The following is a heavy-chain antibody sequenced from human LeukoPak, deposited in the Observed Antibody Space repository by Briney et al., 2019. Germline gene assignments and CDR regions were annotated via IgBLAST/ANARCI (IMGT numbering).Heavy chain of an antibody. V-gene: IGHV3-30*01. D-gene: IGHD2-8*01. Sequence: PGGSLRLSCAASGFTFSSYAMHWVRQAPGKGLEWVAVISYDGSNKYYADSVKGRFTISRDNSKNTLYLQMNSLRAEDTAVYYCARDRTDCTNGVCWYYFDYWGQGTLVTVSS. CDR1: GFTFSSYA. CDR3: ARDRTDCTNGVCWYYFDY. CDR2: ISYDGSNK. J-gene: IGHJ4*02.